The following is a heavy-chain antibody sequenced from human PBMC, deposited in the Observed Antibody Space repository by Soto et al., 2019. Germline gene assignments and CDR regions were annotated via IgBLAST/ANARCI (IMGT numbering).Heavy chain of an antibody. Sequence: SETLSLTCTVSGGSISSSSYYWGWIRQPPGKGLEWIGSIYYSGSTYYNPSLKSRVTISVDTSKNQFSLKLSSVTAADTAVYYCARRWERDVVDWFDPWGQGTLVTVSS. CDR3: ARRWERDVVDWFDP. CDR1: GGSISSSSYY. J-gene: IGHJ5*02. CDR2: IYYSGST. D-gene: IGHD2-21*01. V-gene: IGHV4-39*01.